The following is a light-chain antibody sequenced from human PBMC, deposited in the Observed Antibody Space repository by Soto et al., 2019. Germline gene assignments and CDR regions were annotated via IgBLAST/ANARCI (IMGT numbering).Light chain of an antibody. CDR2: SNN. CDR3: AAWDDSLNGVV. CDR1: SSNIGSNT. V-gene: IGLV1-44*01. Sequence: QSVLTQPPSASGTPGQRVTISCSGSSSNIGSNTVNWYQQLPGTAPKLIIYSNNQRPSGVPDRFSGSKSGTSASLAISGLQAADEADYYCAAWDDSLNGVVFGGGTKLTVL. J-gene: IGLJ2*01.